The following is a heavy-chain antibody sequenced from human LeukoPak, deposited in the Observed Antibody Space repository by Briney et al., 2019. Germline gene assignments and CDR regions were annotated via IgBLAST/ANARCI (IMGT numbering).Heavy chain of an antibody. CDR3: AGGSGYLITS. V-gene: IGHV3-7*01. CDR2: IKQDGSER. CDR1: GFSFRSYW. D-gene: IGHD3-9*01. J-gene: IGHJ5*02. Sequence: GGSLRLSCAATGFSFRSYWMNWVRQAPGKGLEWLAIIKQDGSERHYKGSVEGRFTISRDNAKNSLHLQMNSLRAEDTAVYYCAGGSGYLITSWGQGTLVTVSS.